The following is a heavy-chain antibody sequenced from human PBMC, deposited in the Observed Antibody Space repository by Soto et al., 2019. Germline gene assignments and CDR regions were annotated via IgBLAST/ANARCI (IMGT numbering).Heavy chain of an antibody. CDR3: ARGRPFDY. J-gene: IGHJ4*02. CDR2: INSDGSTT. V-gene: IGHV3-74*01. CDR1: GFLFSSYW. Sequence: EVQLVESGGGLVQPGGSLRLSCAASGFLFSSYWMHWVRQAPGRGLVWVSRINSDGSTTDYADSVKGRFTISRDNAKNTLCLQMNSLRAEDTAVYFWARGRPFDYWGQGTLVTLSS.